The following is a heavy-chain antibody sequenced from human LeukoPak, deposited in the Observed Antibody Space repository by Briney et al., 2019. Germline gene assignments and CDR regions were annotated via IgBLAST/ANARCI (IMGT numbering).Heavy chain of an antibody. Sequence: ASVKVSCKASGYTFTGYGISWVRQAPGQGLEWMGWISAYNGNTNYAQKLQGRVTMTTDTSTSTAYMELRSLRSDDTAVYYCARVRPLYSSSWYQGYFDYWGQGTLVTVSS. CDR2: ISAYNGNT. V-gene: IGHV1-18*01. CDR1: GYTFTGYG. J-gene: IGHJ4*02. D-gene: IGHD6-13*01. CDR3: ARVRPLYSSSWYQGYFDY.